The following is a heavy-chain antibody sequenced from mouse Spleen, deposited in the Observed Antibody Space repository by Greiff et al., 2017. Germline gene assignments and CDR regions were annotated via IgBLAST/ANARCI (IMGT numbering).Heavy chain of an antibody. D-gene: IGHD2-5*01. CDR2: INPYNGGT. V-gene: IGHV1-19*01. J-gene: IGHJ3*01. Sequence: SGPVLVKPGASVKMSCKASGYTFTDYYMNWVKQSHGKSLEWIGVINPYNGGTSYNQKFKGKATLTVDKSSSTAYMELNSLTSEDSAVYYCARYSNYPGWFAYWGQGTLVTVSA. CDR3: ARYSNYPGWFAY. CDR1: GYTFTDYY.